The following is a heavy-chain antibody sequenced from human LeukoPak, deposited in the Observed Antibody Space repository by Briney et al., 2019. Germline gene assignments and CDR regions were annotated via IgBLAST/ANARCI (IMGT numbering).Heavy chain of an antibody. CDR2: IIPIFGTA. CDR3: AREGVAGTGLDY. CDR1: GGTFSSYA. V-gene: IGHV1-69*05. D-gene: IGHD6-13*01. J-gene: IGHJ4*02. Sequence: GASVKVSCKASGGTFSSYAISWVRQAPGQGLEWMGGIIPIFGTANYAQKLQGRITMTRDTSTSTLYMELSSLRSEDTAVYYCAREGVAGTGLDYWGQGTLVTVSS.